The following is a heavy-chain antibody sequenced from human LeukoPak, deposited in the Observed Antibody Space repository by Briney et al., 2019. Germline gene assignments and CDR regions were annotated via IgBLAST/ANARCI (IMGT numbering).Heavy chain of an antibody. V-gene: IGHV3-9*01. CDR1: GFTFDDYA. Sequence: GRSLRLSCAASGFTFDDYAMHWVRQAPGKGLEWVSGISWNSGSIGYADSVKGRFTISRDNAKNSLYLQMNSLRAEDTALYYCAKWEQKLGYFQHWGQGTLVTVSS. D-gene: IGHD6-13*01. J-gene: IGHJ1*01. CDR3: AKWEQKLGYFQH. CDR2: ISWNSGSI.